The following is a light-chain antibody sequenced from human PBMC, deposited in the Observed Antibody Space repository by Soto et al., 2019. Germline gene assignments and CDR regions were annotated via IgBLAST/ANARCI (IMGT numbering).Light chain of an antibody. CDR2: GAS. Sequence: IFFTQSPGTLSLAPGEIATVACGTSQSVSNNYLAWYQQKPGQAPRLLIYGASSRATGIPDRFSGSGSGTDFTLSISRLEPEDFAVYYCQQYSSLWTFGQGTKVDIK. CDR3: QQYSSLWT. V-gene: IGKV3-20*01. CDR1: QSVSNNY. J-gene: IGKJ1*01.